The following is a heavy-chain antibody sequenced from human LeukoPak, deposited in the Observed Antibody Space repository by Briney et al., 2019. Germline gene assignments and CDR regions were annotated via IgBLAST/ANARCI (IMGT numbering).Heavy chain of an antibody. CDR1: GGSISNYY. CDR3: ARGYDIDV. V-gene: IGHV4-59*01. CDR2: IYYTGTT. J-gene: IGHJ6*02. Sequence: SETLSLTCTVSGGSISNYYWSWIRQPPGKALEWIGYIYYTGTTRYNPSLKSRATISLDTSKNQFSLKLTSVTAADTALFFCARGYDIDVWGQGTTVTVSS.